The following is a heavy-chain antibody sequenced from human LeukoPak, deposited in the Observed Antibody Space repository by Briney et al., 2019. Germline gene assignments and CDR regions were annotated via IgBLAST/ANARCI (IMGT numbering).Heavy chain of an antibody. Sequence: GGSLRLSCAASGFTFSSYSMNWVRQAPGKGLEWVSSISSSSSYIYYADSVKGRFTISRDNAKNSLYLQMNSLRAEDTAVYYCASAPKSGDAFDIWGQGTMVTVSS. CDR1: GFTFSSYS. CDR2: ISSSSSYI. V-gene: IGHV3-21*01. CDR3: ASAPKSGDAFDI. D-gene: IGHD1-26*01. J-gene: IGHJ3*02.